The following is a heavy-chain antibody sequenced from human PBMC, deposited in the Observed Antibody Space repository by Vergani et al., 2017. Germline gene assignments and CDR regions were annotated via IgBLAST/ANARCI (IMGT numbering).Heavy chain of an antibody. D-gene: IGHD3-16*01. Sequence: EVQLVESGGGLVQPGGSLRLSCAASGFTFSSYDMHWVRQATGKGLEWVSAIGTAGDTYYPGSVKGRFTISRENAKNSLYLQMNSLRAGDTAVYYCARGGPSRRFDYWGQGTLVTVSS. CDR2: IGTAGDT. J-gene: IGHJ4*02. CDR1: GFTFSSYD. CDR3: ARGGPSRRFDY. V-gene: IGHV3-13*01.